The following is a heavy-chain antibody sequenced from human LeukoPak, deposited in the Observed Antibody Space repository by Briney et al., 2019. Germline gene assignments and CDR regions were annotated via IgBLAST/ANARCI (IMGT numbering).Heavy chain of an antibody. CDR1: GYTFTGYY. V-gene: IGHV1-2*06. J-gene: IGHJ4*02. CDR3: ARVRTAVAGTGGYKYVDY. Sequence: ASVKVSCKASGYTFTGYYMHRVRQAPGQGLEWMGRINPNSGGTNYAQKFQGRVTMTRDTSISTAYMELSRLRSDDTAVYYCARVRTAVAGTGGYKYVDYWGQGTLVTVSS. CDR2: INPNSGGT. D-gene: IGHD6-19*01.